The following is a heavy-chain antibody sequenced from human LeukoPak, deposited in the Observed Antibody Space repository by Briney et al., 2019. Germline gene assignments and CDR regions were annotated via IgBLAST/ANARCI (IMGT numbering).Heavy chain of an antibody. D-gene: IGHD3-10*01. CDR3: AKDRGYYYGSGSYYNVLDY. CDR1: GFTFSSYA. Sequence: GGSLRPSCAASGFTFSSYAMSWVRQAPGKGLEWVSAISGSGGSTYYADSVKGRFTISRDNSKNTLYLQMNSLRAEDTAVYYCAKDRGYYYGSGSYYNVLDYWGQGTLVTVSS. CDR2: ISGSGGST. V-gene: IGHV3-23*01. J-gene: IGHJ4*02.